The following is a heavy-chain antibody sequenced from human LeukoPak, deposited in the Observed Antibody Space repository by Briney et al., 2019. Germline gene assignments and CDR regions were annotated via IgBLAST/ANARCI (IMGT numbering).Heavy chain of an antibody. V-gene: IGHV4-59*13. D-gene: IGHD3-22*01. CDR1: GGSISSYY. Sequence: SETLSLTCTVSGGSISSYYWSWIRQPPGKALEWIGYIYYSGSTNYNPSLKSRVTISVDTSKNQFSLKLSSVTAADTAVYYCARGRSDYDSSGYYSDDAFDIWGQGTMVTVSS. J-gene: IGHJ3*02. CDR3: ARGRSDYDSSGYYSDDAFDI. CDR2: IYYSGST.